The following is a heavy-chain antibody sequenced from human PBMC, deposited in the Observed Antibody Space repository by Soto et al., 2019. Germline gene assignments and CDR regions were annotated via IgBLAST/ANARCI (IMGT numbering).Heavy chain of an antibody. CDR1: GFSFSTYG. J-gene: IGHJ5*02. CDR2: ISYDGSNN. D-gene: IGHD6-13*01. Sequence: GGSLRLSCAASGFSFSTYGIHWVRQAPGKGLDWVAVISYDGSNNYYADSVKGRFTISRDNSKNTVYLQMNSLRAEDTAVYYCAKELWAAAGTWWFDPWGQGTLVTVSS. V-gene: IGHV3-30*18. CDR3: AKELWAAAGTWWFDP.